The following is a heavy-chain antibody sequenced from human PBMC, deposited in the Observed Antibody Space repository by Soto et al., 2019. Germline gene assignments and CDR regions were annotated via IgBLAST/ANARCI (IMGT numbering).Heavy chain of an antibody. CDR3: ARHSPDFDWLSQFDY. J-gene: IGHJ4*02. D-gene: IGHD3-9*01. V-gene: IGHV4-59*08. Sequence: SETLSLTCTVSVGSISSYYWSWIRQPPGKGLEWIAYVYSFGSTNYNPSLKSRVTISVDTSKNQFSLKLNSVTAADTAVYYCARHSPDFDWLSQFDYWGQGTLVTVSS. CDR1: VGSISSYY. CDR2: VYSFGST.